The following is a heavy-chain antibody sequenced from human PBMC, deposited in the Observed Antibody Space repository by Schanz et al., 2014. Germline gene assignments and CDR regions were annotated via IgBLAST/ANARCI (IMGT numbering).Heavy chain of an antibody. D-gene: IGHD3-9*01. V-gene: IGHV1-18*01. J-gene: IGHJ5*02. CDR1: FYTFTTYA. CDR2: ISVYTGNT. Sequence: QLVQSGAEVKKPGASVNVSCKASFYTFTTYAMSWVRQAPGQGLEWVGWISVYTGNTKYGQKVQGRVTMTADTSTNTAYMELRSLRSDDTAVYYCAKAEYDILTDSYSRLDPWGQGTLVTVSS. CDR3: AKAEYDILTDSYSRLDP.